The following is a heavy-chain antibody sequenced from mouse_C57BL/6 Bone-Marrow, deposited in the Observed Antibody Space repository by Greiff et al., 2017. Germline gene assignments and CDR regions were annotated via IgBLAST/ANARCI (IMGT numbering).Heavy chain of an antibody. Sequence: VQRVESGAELVKPGASVKMSCKASGYTFTTYPIEWMKQKHGQSLEWIGNFHPYNDDTKYNEKFKGKATLTVEKSSSTAYLELSRLPSDDSAVYYCARGGNCGGYYYDYWGQGTTLTVSS. CDR3: ARGGNCGGYYYDY. CDR2: FHPYNDDT. J-gene: IGHJ2*01. V-gene: IGHV1-47*01. CDR1: GYTFTTYP. D-gene: IGHD1-1*02.